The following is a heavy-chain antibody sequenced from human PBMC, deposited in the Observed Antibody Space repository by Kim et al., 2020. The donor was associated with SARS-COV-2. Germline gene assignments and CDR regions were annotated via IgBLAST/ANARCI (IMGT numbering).Heavy chain of an antibody. Sequence: ADPVKGRFTISRDNAKNTLYLQMNSLRAEDTAVYYCARGGLGFGELFCYWGQGTLVTVSS. D-gene: IGHD3-10*01. V-gene: IGHV3-74*01. J-gene: IGHJ4*02. CDR3: ARGGLGFGELFCY.